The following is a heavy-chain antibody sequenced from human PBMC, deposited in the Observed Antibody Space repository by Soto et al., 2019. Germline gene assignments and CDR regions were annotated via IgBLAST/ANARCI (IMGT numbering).Heavy chain of an antibody. J-gene: IGHJ6*02. V-gene: IGHV1-18*04. Sequence: QVQLVQSGAEVKKPGAAVKVSCKASGYTFTSYGISWVRQAPGQGLEWMGWISAYNGNTNYAQKLQGRVTMTTDTSTSTAYMELRSLRSDDTAVYYCARELELTGYYYYGMDVWGQGTTVTVSS. CDR3: ARELELTGYYYYGMDV. D-gene: IGHD1-7*01. CDR2: ISAYNGNT. CDR1: GYTFTSYG.